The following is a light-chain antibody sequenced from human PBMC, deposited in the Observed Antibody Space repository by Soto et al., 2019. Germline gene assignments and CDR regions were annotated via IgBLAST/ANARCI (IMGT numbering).Light chain of an antibody. V-gene: IGLV2-8*01. CDR1: SGSVGGYDY. CDR2: EVT. J-gene: IGLJ1*01. Sequence: QSVLTQPPSASGSPGQSVTISCTGTSGSVGGYDYVSWYQQHPGKAPKLMIYEVTKRPLGVPDRFSGSKSGNTASLTVSGLQAEDEADYYCSSYAGSDNPYVFGTGTKVTVL. CDR3: SSYAGSDNPYV.